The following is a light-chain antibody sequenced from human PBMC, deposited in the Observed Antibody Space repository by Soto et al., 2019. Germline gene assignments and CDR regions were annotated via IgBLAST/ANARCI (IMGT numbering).Light chain of an antibody. CDR2: GAS. CDR1: QSVSSSD. Sequence: EIVLTQSPGTVSFSPVERATLSCRASQSVSSSDLAWYQQKPGQAPRLLIYGASSRTTGIPGRFSGSGCGTDITITISRLEPEDFAVDYCQQKGSSITFGQGTKVDIK. CDR3: QQKGSSIT. V-gene: IGKV3-20*01. J-gene: IGKJ1*01.